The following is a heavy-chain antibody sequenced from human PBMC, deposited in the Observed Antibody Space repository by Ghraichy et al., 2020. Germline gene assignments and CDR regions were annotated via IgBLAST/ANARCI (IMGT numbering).Heavy chain of an antibody. CDR1: GFSLRTEFMC. CDR2: IDWDDDK. J-gene: IGHJ4*02. D-gene: IGHD3-10*01. V-gene: IGHV2-70*11. Sequence: SGPTLVKPTQTLTLTCTFSGFSLRTEFMCVSWIRQPPGKALEWLARIDWDDDKYYSPSLQTRLTISKENSRNQVVLTITDMDPADTATYYCARTLGGLGTYYRQSGILDYWGQGSLVTVAS. CDR3: ARTLGGLGTYYRQSGILDY.